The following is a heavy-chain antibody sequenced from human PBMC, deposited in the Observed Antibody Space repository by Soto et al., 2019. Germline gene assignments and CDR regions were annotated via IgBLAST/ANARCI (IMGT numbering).Heavy chain of an antibody. CDR2: IYYRGST. CDR1: GGSISSSSYY. J-gene: IGHJ6*02. Sequence: SETLSLTCTVSGGSISSSSYYWGWIRQPPGKGLEWIGSIYYRGSTYYNPSLKSRVTISVDTSKNQFSLKLSSVTAADTAVYYWARGFGEEWVGDYDGMDVWGQGTTVT. V-gene: IGHV4-39*01. CDR3: ARGFGEEWVGDYDGMDV. D-gene: IGHD3-10*01.